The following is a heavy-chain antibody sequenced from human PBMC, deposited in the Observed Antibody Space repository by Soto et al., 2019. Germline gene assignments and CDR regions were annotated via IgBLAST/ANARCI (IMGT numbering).Heavy chain of an antibody. V-gene: IGHV3-33*01. D-gene: IGHD3-10*01. CDR3: TRDHSSMVRGAEYAFDI. CDR1: GFTFSSYG. CDR2: IWYDGSNK. Sequence: GGSLRLSCAASGFTFSSYGMHWVRQAPGKGLEWVAVIWYDGSNKYYADSVKGRFTISRDNSKNTLYLQMNSLRAEDTAVYYCTRDHSSMVRGAEYAFDIWGQGTMVTVSS. J-gene: IGHJ3*02.